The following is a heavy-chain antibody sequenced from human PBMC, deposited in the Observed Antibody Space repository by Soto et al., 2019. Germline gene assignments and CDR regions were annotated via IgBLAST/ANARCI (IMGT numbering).Heavy chain of an antibody. CDR2: INHSGST. D-gene: IGHD1-26*01. J-gene: IGHJ4*02. Sequence: SETLSLTCAVYGGSFSGYYWNWIRQPPGKGLEWIGEINHSGSTNYNPSLKSRVTISVDTSENQFSLNLNSVTAADTAMYYCASTYSNASSGPFDFWGQGVLVT. CDR3: ASTYSNASSGPFDF. CDR1: GGSFSGYY. V-gene: IGHV4-34*01.